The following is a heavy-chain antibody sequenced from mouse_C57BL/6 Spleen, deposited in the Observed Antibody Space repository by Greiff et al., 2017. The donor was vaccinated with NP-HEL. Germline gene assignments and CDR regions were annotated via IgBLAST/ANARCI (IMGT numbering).Heavy chain of an antibody. CDR3: ARGNYGFDY. CDR1: GFTFSSYA. CDR2: ISDGGSYT. D-gene: IGHD2-1*01. Sequence: EVNLVESGGGLVKPGGSLKLSCAASGFTFSSYAMSWVRQTPEKRLEWVATISDGGSYTYYPDNVKGRFTISRDNAKNNLYLQMSHLKSEDTAMYYCARGNYGFDYWGQGTTLTVSS. V-gene: IGHV5-4*03. J-gene: IGHJ2*01.